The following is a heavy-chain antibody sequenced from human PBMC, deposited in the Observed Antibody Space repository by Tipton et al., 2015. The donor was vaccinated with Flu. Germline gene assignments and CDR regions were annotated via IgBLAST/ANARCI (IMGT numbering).Heavy chain of an antibody. V-gene: IGHV3-7*01. CDR3: ARTDNGFYLGHWYVDL. CDR1: GFSFNFYW. J-gene: IGHJ2*01. D-gene: IGHD3-22*01. Sequence: SLRLSCAASGFSFNFYWMTWVRQAPGKGLEWVANIDQSGRERYYVDSVKGRFTISRDNAENSLLLQMNSLSVDDTAVYYCARTDNGFYLGHWYVDLWGRGTPVTVSS. CDR2: IDQSGRER.